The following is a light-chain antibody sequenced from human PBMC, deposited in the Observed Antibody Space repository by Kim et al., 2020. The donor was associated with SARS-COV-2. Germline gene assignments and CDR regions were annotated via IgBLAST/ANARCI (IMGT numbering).Light chain of an antibody. CDR3: QQYSSSDT. Sequence: SLSPGESATLSGRASQRVSNNYLAWYQQKPGQAPMLLIYGASSRATGIPDRFSGSGSGTDFTLTISRLEPEDFAVYYCQQYSSSDTFGQGTKLEI. V-gene: IGKV3-20*01. CDR1: QRVSNNY. CDR2: GAS. J-gene: IGKJ2*01.